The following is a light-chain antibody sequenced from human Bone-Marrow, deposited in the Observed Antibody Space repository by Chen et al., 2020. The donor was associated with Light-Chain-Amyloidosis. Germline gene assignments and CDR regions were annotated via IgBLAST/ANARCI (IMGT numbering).Light chain of an antibody. CDR3: CSYAGSSTYV. CDR2: EGS. Sequence: QSALTQPASVSGSPGLSITISCTGTSSDVGSYDPVSWYQQHPGKAPKLMIYEGSQRPSGVSNRFSGSKSGNTASLTISGLQAEDEADCYCCSYAGSSTYVFGTGTKVTVL. V-gene: IGLV2-23*01. CDR1: SSDVGSYDP. J-gene: IGLJ1*01.